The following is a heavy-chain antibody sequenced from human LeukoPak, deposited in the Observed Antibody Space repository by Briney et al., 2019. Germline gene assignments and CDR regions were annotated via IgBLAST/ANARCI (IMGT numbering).Heavy chain of an antibody. CDR2: ISGSGGST. CDR1: GFTFSSYA. V-gene: IGHV3-23*01. Sequence: GGSLRLSCAASGFTFSSYAMSWVRQAPGKGLEWVSAISGSGGSTYYADSVKGRFTISRDNAKNSLYLQMNSLRAEDTAVYYCARGDQAFDIWGQGTMVTVSS. J-gene: IGHJ3*02. CDR3: ARGDQAFDI.